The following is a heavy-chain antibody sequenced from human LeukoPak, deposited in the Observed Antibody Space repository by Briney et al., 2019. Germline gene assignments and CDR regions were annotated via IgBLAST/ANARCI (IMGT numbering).Heavy chain of an antibody. J-gene: IGHJ4*02. CDR3: VRSGRGTYFYFDW. Sequence: ASVNVSCAASGYILARYGMSWVRQAPGQGPEWVGWISGSTYGTMYAQKFQGRVSMTQDTSANIVYMELKSLTSDDTAVYYCVRSGRGTYFYFDWWGQGTRVTVSS. CDR1: GYILARYG. V-gene: IGHV1-18*01. CDR2: ISGSTYGT. D-gene: IGHD6-25*01.